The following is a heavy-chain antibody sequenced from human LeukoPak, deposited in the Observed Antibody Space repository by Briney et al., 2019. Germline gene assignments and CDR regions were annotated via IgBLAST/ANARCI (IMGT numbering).Heavy chain of an antibody. Sequence: SVKVSCKASGGTFSSYAISWVRQAPGQGLEWMGGIIPIFGTANYAQKFLGRVTITADESTSTAYMELSSLRSEDTAVYYCARELGGYCSSTSCYGGWFDPWGQGTLVTVSS. CDR1: GGTFSSYA. D-gene: IGHD2-2*01. V-gene: IGHV1-69*13. CDR3: ARELGGYCSSTSCYGGWFDP. CDR2: IIPIFGTA. J-gene: IGHJ5*02.